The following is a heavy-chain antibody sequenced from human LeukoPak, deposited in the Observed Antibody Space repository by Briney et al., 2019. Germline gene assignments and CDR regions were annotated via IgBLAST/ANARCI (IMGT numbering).Heavy chain of an antibody. Sequence: GGSLRLSCAASGLTFNNAWMTRVRQAPGKGLEWVGRIKSKTDGGTTDYAAPVKGRFTISRDDSKNSLYLQMNSLKTEDTAVYYCTTAGLYYDILTDYYPFDYWGQGTLVTVSS. V-gene: IGHV3-15*01. CDR3: TTAGLYYDILTDYYPFDY. J-gene: IGHJ4*02. CDR2: IKSKTDGGTT. CDR1: GLTFNNAW. D-gene: IGHD3-9*01.